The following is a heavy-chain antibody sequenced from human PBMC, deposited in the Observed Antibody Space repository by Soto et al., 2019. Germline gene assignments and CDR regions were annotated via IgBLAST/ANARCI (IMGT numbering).Heavy chain of an antibody. J-gene: IGHJ5*02. D-gene: IGHD3-3*01. CDR1: GGSFSGYY. CDR2: INHSGST. V-gene: IGHV4-34*01. CDR3: ARGVTVFGPISRFWFDP. Sequence: SETLSLTCAVYGGSFSGYYWSWIRRPPGKGLEWIGEINHSGSTNYNPSLKSRVIISVDTSRNQFSLKLNSLTAADRAVCFCARGVTVFGPISRFWFDPWGQGTLVTVSS.